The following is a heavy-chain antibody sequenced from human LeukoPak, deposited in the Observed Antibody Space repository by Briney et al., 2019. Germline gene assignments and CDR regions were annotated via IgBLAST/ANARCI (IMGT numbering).Heavy chain of an antibody. D-gene: IGHD1-7*01. CDR2: ISDSGST. CDR1: GDSISSSY. V-gene: IGHV4-59*01. Sequence: SETLSLTCTVSGDSISSSYWSWIRQSPGKGLEWIGYISDSGSTFYNPSLKSRVTVSVDTSKNQISLELSSVTPADTAVYFCARGRWNYVWFDYWGQGTLVTVSS. CDR3: ARGRWNYVWFDY. J-gene: IGHJ4*02.